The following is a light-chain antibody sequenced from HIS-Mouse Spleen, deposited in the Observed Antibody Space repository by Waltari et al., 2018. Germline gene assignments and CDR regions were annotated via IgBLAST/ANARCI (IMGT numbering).Light chain of an antibody. CDR3: QQYGSSPPALT. J-gene: IGKJ4*01. V-gene: IGKV3-20*01. CDR1: QSVSSSY. CDR2: GAS. Sequence: EIVLTQSPGTLSLSPGERATLSCRASQSVSSSYLAWYQQKPGQAPSLLIYGASSRATGIPDRFSGSVSGTDFTLTISRLEPEDFAVYYCQQYGSSPPALTFGGGTKVEIK.